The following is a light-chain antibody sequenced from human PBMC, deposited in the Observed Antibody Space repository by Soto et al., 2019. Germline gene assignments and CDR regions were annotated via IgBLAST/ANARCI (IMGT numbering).Light chain of an antibody. CDR1: QTVSSY. J-gene: IGKJ5*01. Sequence: DTVLTQSPGTLSLSPGERATLSCRASQTVSSYLAWYQQKPGQAPRLLIYDASNRATGIPARFSGSGSGTDFTLTISSLEPEDFAVYYCQQRSNWPLTFGQGTRLEIK. CDR2: DAS. CDR3: QQRSNWPLT. V-gene: IGKV3-11*01.